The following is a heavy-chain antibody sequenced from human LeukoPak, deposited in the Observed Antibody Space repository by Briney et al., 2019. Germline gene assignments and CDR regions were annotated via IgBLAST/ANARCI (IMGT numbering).Heavy chain of an antibody. CDR1: GGSFCGYY. J-gene: IGHJ6*03. Sequence: PSETLSVTCAVYGGSFCGYYWSWIRQPPGKGLEWIGEINHSGSTNYNPSLKSRVTISVDTSKNQFSLKLSSVTAADTAVYYCARGATGTTNHYYYYYYMDVWGKGTTVTVSS. CDR2: INHSGST. V-gene: IGHV4-34*01. D-gene: IGHD1-7*01. CDR3: ARGATGTTNHYYYYYYMDV.